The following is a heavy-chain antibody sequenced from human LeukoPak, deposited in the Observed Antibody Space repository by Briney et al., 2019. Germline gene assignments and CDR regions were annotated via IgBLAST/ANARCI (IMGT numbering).Heavy chain of an antibody. V-gene: IGHV3-21*01. CDR3: ARGPGYCSGGSCYKNDY. Sequence: GSLRLSCAASGFTFSSYSMNWVRQAPGKGLEWVSSISSSSSYIYYADSVKGRFTISRDNAKNSLYLQMNSLRAEDTAVYYCARGPGYCSGGSCYKNDYWGQGTLVTVSS. CDR2: ISSSSSYI. J-gene: IGHJ4*02. CDR1: GFTFSSYS. D-gene: IGHD2-15*01.